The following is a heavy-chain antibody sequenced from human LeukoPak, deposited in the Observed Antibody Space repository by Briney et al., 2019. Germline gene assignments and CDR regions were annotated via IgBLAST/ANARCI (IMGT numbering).Heavy chain of an antibody. CDR2: IYTRGST. J-gene: IGHJ4*02. CDR1: GGSISSGSYY. Sequence: SETLSLTCTVSGGSISSGSYYWSWIRQPAGKGLEWIGRIYTRGSTNYNPSLKSRVTISVDTSKNQFSLKLSSVTAADTAEYYCAREVPYTLEVDYWGQGTLVTVSS. CDR3: AREVPYTLEVDY. V-gene: IGHV4-61*02. D-gene: IGHD5-18*01.